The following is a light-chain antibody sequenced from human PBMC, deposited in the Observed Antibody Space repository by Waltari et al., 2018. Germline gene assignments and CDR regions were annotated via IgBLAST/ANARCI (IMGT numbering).Light chain of an antibody. J-gene: IGLJ1*01. CDR1: SSDIGGYNY. CDR2: ETS. Sequence: QSALTQPASVSGSPGQSITLSCAGTSSDIGGYNYVSWYQQHPDEAPKLIIYETSKRPSGVSNRFSASKSGDTASLTISGLQAEDESDYYCTSYTSDNLYVFGSGTKVTVL. V-gene: IGLV2-14*01. CDR3: TSYTSDNLYV.